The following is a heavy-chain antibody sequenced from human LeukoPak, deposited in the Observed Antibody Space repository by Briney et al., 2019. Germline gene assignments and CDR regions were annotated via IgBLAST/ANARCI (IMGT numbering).Heavy chain of an antibody. CDR2: IYYSGST. J-gene: IGHJ4*02. D-gene: IGHD5-18*01. CDR1: GGSISSYY. V-gene: IGHV4-59*01. Sequence: PSETLSLTCTVSGGSISSYYWSWIRQPPGKGLEWIGYIYYSGSTNYNPSLKSRVTISVDTSKNQFSLKLSSVTAADTAVYYCAREDRYSYGFPWGQGTLVTVSS. CDR3: AREDRYSYGFP.